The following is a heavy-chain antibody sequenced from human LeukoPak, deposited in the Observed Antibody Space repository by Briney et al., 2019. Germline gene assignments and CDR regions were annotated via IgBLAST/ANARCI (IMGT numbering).Heavy chain of an antibody. CDR2: IRYDGSNK. V-gene: IGHV3-30*02. D-gene: IGHD3-3*01. CDR3: AKGLVWSGYPRRLDV. Sequence: GGSLRLSCAASGFTFSSYGMHWVRQAPGKGLEWVAFIRYDGSNKYYADSVKGRFTISRDNSKNTLYLQMNSLRAEDTAVYYCAKGLVWSGYPRRLDVWGKGTTVTVSS. J-gene: IGHJ6*04. CDR1: GFTFSSYG.